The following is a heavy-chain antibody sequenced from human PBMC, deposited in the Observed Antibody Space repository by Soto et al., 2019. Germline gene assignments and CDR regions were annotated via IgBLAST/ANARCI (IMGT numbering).Heavy chain of an antibody. CDR1: GGSFSGYY. V-gene: IGHV4-34*01. CDR3: RSIFGVVINNEDY. CDR2: INHSGST. Sequence: QVQLQQWGAGLLKPSETLSLTCAVYGGSFSGYYWSWIRQPPGKGLEWIGEINHSGSTNYNPSLKSRVTISVDTSKNQFSLKLSSVTAADTAVYYCRSIFGVVINNEDYWGQGTLVTVSS. J-gene: IGHJ4*02. D-gene: IGHD3-3*01.